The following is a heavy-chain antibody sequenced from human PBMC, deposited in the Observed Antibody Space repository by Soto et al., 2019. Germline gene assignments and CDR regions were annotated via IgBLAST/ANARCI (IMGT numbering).Heavy chain of an antibody. CDR1: GYTFTSYY. Sequence: GPSVKVSCKASGYTFTSYYMHWVRQAPGQGLEWMGIINPSGGSTSYAQKFQGRVTMTRDTSTSTVYMELSSLRSEDTAVYYCARAGDPDGFADAFDIWGQGTMVTVSS. J-gene: IGHJ3*02. D-gene: IGHD7-27*01. V-gene: IGHV1-46*01. CDR3: ARAGDPDGFADAFDI. CDR2: INPSGGST.